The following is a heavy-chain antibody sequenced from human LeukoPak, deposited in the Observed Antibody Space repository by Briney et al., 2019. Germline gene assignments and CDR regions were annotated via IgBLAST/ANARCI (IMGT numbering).Heavy chain of an antibody. V-gene: IGHV3-30*02. J-gene: IGHJ4*02. CDR1: GFTFSSYG. D-gene: IGHD3-10*01. CDR3: AREAAYYYGSGILY. CDR2: IRYDGSNK. Sequence: PGGSLRLSCAASGFTFSSYGMHWVRQAPGKGLEWVAFIRYDGSNKYCADSVKGRFTISRDNAKNSLYLQMNSLRAEDTAVYYCAREAAYYYGSGILYWGQGTLVTVSS.